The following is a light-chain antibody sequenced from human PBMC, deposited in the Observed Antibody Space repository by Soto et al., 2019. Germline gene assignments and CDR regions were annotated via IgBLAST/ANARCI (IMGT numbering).Light chain of an antibody. CDR2: SAS. CDR1: QDIKYY. CDR3: LQHSSYPLT. Sequence: DIQMTQSPSAMSASVGDRVTINCRESQDIKYYLAWFQQKPGKVPKRLIYSASSLQSGVPSRFSGSGSGTKFTLTISGLQPEDSATYYCLQHSSYPLTVGGGTKVEIK. J-gene: IGKJ4*01. V-gene: IGKV1-17*03.